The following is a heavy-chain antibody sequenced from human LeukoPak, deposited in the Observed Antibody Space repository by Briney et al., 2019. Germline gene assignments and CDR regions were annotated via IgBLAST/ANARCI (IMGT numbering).Heavy chain of an antibody. CDR3: ATPPYDILTGYDYYFDY. Sequence: ASVQVSCKVSGYTLTELSMHWVRQAPGKGLERMGGFDPEDGETIYAQKFQGRVTMTEDTSTDTAYMELSSPRSEDTAVYYCATPPYDILTGYDYYFDYWGQGTLVTVSS. CDR2: FDPEDGET. D-gene: IGHD3-9*01. CDR1: GYTLTELS. V-gene: IGHV1-24*01. J-gene: IGHJ4*02.